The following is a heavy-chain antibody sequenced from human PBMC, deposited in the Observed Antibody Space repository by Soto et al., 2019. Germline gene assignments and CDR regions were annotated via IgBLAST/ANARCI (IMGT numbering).Heavy chain of an antibody. V-gene: IGHV4-31*03. D-gene: IGHD3-10*01. J-gene: IGHJ4*02. Sequence: SETLSHTCTFAAGSISSGRYYWSWIRQHPGKGLEWIGYIYYSGSTYYNPSLKSRVSISVATSKNQFSLKLSSVTAADTAVYYCARAITMVRGATECWGQGNRVTVSS. CDR1: AGSISSGRYY. CDR2: IYYSGST. CDR3: ARAITMVRGATEC.